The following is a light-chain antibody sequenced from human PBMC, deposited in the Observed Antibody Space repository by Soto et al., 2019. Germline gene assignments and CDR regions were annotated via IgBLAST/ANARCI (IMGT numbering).Light chain of an antibody. Sequence: EIVLTQSPATLSLSPGERATLSCRASQSVSSSLAWYQQKPGRAPRLLIYDASKRATGIPARFSGSGSGTGFTLTISSLEPEDFAVYYCQQRSKWPVTFGQGTRLAIK. CDR1: QSVSSS. J-gene: IGKJ5*01. CDR3: QQRSKWPVT. V-gene: IGKV3-11*01. CDR2: DAS.